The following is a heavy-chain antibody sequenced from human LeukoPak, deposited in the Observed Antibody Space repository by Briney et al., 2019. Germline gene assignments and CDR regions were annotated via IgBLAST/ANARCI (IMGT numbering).Heavy chain of an antibody. V-gene: IGHV3-23*01. CDR3: AKGGYSSGCFDY. CDR2: ISASGGST. D-gene: IGHD6-19*01. Sequence: GGSLRLSCAASGFTFSRYAMSWVRQAPGRGLEWVSAISASGGSTYYADSVKGRFTISRDISKNTLYLQMNSLRVEDTAVYYCAKGGYSSGCFDYWDQGTLVTVSS. J-gene: IGHJ4*02. CDR1: GFTFSRYA.